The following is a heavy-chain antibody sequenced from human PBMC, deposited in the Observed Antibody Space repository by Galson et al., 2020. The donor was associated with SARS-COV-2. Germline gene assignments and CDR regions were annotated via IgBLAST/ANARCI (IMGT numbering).Heavy chain of an antibody. V-gene: IGHV5-51*01. Sequence: GESLKISCRTSGYSFTNYWIGWVRQVPGKGLEWMGIIYPDDSYTIYSPSFHGQVTISADKSIITAFLQWSSLKASDTAIYYCARHGASSGWYEGIDYWGQGTLVTVSS. CDR3: ARHGASSGWYEGIDY. CDR1: GYSFTNYW. CDR2: IYPDDSYT. D-gene: IGHD6-19*01. J-gene: IGHJ4*02.